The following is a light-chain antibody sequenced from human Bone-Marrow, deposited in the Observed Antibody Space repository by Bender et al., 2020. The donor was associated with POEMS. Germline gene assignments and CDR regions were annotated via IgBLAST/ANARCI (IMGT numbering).Light chain of an antibody. J-gene: IGLJ2*01. V-gene: IGLV2-14*03. CDR2: DVT. Sequence: QSALTQPASVSGSPAQSITISCTGTSSDVGGYNSVSWYQQLPGKAPKLLIYDVTRRPSGVSNRFSGSKSGTSASLAITGLQSDDEADYYCQSYDSSLSGVVFGGGTKLTVL. CDR1: SSDVGGYNS. CDR3: QSYDSSLSGVV.